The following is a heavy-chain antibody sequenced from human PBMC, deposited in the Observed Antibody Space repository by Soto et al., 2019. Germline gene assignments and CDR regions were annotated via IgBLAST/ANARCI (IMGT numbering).Heavy chain of an antibody. D-gene: IGHD6-19*01. J-gene: IGHJ4*02. CDR1: GFTFSSYA. CDR2: SIVSGGST. Sequence: VGSLTLSCAASGFTFSSYAMSWVRQAPGKGLEWVSASIVSGGSTYYADSVKGRFTISIDNSKNTLYLQMNSLRAEDTAVYYFPKVGAQWLETASYFDYWGQGTLVTVPS. V-gene: IGHV3-23*01. CDR3: PKVGAQWLETASYFDY.